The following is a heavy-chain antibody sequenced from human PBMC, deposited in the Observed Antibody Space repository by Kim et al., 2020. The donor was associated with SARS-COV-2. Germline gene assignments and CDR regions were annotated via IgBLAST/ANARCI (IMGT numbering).Heavy chain of an antibody. D-gene: IGHD6-19*01. Sequence: KFQGRVTMTRDTSTSTVYMELSSLRSEDTAVYYCASPHSSYSSGWYAFDYWGQGTLVTVSS. V-gene: IGHV1-46*01. J-gene: IGHJ4*02. CDR3: ASPHSSYSSGWYAFDY.